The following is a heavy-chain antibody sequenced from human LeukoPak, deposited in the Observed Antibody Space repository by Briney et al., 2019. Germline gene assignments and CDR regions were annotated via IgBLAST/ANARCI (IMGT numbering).Heavy chain of an antibody. D-gene: IGHD2-21*02. V-gene: IGHV1-3*01. J-gene: IGHJ4*02. CDR3: ARKGLPDY. CDR1: GYTFTSYT. Sequence: ASVKVSCKASGYTFTSYTIHWVRQAPGQRLEWMGWINAGHGNTKYSQKFQARVTITRDTPASTAYMELRSLRSEDTAVYYCARKGLPDYWGQGTMVTVSS. CDR2: INAGHGNT.